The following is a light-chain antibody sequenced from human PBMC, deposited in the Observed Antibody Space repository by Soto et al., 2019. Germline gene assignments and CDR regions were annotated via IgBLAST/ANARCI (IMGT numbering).Light chain of an antibody. CDR2: GAS. CDR3: QHYGSSPHT. CDR1: QSVSSSY. V-gene: IGKV3-20*01. J-gene: IGKJ4*01. Sequence: ESVLTQSPGTLSLSPGERATLSCRASQSVSSSYLAWYQQKPGQAPRLLISGASSRATGIPDRFSGSGSGTDFPLTIRRLEPEDFAVYYCQHYGSSPHTFGGGTKVEIK.